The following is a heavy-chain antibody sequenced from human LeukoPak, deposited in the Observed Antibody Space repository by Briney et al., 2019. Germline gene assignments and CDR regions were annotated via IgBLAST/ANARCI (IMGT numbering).Heavy chain of an antibody. CDR2: IYYSGST. CDR1: GYSISSGYY. J-gene: IGHJ4*02. CDR3: ARAAYGDSPSY. D-gene: IGHD4-17*01. Sequence: SETLSLTCSVSGYSISSGYYWGWIRQPPGKGLEWIGYIYYSGSTNYNPSLKSRVTISVDTSKNQFSLKLSSVTAADTAVYYCARAAYGDSPSYWGQGTLVTVSS. V-gene: IGHV4-38-2*02.